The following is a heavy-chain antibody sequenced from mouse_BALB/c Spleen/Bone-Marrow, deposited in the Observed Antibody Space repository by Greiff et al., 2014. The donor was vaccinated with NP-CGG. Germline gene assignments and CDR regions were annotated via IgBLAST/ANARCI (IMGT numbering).Heavy chain of an antibody. V-gene: IGHV1-54*01. CDR3: ARRDGSYFDY. Sequence: VQLQQSGAELVRPGTSVKVSCKASGYAFTNYLIEWVKQRPGQGLEWIAMINPGSGGTNYNEKFKGKATLTADKSSSTAYMQLSSLTSDDSAVYFCARRDGSYFDYWGQGTTPTVSS. J-gene: IGHJ2*01. CDR2: INPGSGGT. D-gene: IGHD3-3*01. CDR1: GYAFTNYL.